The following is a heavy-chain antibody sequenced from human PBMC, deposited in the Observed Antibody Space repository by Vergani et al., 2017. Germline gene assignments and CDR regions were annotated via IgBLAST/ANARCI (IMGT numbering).Heavy chain of an antibody. J-gene: IGHJ3*02. D-gene: IGHD2-21*02. CDR1: GYTFTDYY. Sequence: EVQLVQSGAEVKKPGATVKISCKVSGYTFTDYYMHWVQQAPGKGLEWMGLVDPEDGETIYAEKFQGRVTITADESTSTAYMELSSLRSEDTAVYYCARQDCGGDCYPGKNAFDIWGQGTMVTVSS. V-gene: IGHV1-69-2*01. CDR3: ARQDCGGDCYPGKNAFDI. CDR2: VDPEDGET.